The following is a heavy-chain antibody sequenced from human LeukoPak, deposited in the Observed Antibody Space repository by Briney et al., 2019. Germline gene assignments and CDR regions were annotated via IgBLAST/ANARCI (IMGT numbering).Heavy chain of an antibody. J-gene: IGHJ4*02. D-gene: IGHD5-18*01. CDR2: IYYTGST. Sequence: SETLSLTCTVSGGSINSYYWSWIRQPPGKGLEWIGFIYYTGSTNYNPSLLSRVTISVDRSKNQLSLSLSSVTAADTAVYYCARGYTYGPNFDYWGQGTLVTVSS. CDR3: ARGYTYGPNFDY. V-gene: IGHV4-59*01. CDR1: GGSINSYY.